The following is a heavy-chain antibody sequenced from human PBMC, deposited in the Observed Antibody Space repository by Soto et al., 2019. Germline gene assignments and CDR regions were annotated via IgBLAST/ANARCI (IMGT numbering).Heavy chain of an antibody. CDR1: GFSFSSYS. CDR3: AKDLLQWLGGSGPFDY. J-gene: IGHJ4*02. V-gene: IGHV3-23*01. CDR2: ISPTGGST. Sequence: EVQLLESGGGLVHPGGSLRLSCATSGFSFSSYSMTWRRQAPGKGLELVSTISPTGGSTYYADSVTGRFTISRDDSKNTLYLHMNSLRAEDTATYYCAKDLLQWLGGSGPFDYWGQGTLVTVSS. D-gene: IGHD6-19*01.